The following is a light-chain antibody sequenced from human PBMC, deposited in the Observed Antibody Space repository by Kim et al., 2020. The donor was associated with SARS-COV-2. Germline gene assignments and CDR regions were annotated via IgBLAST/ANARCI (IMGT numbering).Light chain of an antibody. CDR3: NSRDSSGNHLFV. CDR1: SLRSYY. CDR2: GKN. V-gene: IGLV3-19*01. J-gene: IGLJ1*01. Sequence: SSELTQDPAVSVALGQTVRITCQGDSLRSYYASWYQQKPGQAPVLVIYGKNNRPSGIPDRFSGSSSGNTASLTITGAQAEDEADYYFNSRDSSGNHLFVF.